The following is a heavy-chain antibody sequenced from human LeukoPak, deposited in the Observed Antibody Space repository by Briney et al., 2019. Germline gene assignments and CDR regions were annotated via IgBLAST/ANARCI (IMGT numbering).Heavy chain of an antibody. CDR1: GFTFSSYE. J-gene: IGHJ6*04. Sequence: GGSLRLSCAASGFTFSSYEMNCVRQAPGKRLEWVSYISSSGSTIYYADSVKGRFTISRDNAKNSLYLQMNSLRAEDTAVYYCAELGSTMIGGVWGKGTTVTISS. CDR3: AELGSTMIGGV. CDR2: ISSSGSTI. D-gene: IGHD3-10*02. V-gene: IGHV3-48*03.